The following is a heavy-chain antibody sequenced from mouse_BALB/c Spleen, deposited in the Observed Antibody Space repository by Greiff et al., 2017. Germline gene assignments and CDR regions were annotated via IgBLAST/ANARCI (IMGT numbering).Heavy chain of an antibody. CDR2: INPSSGYT. CDR1: GYTFTSYT. V-gene: IGHV1-4*02. CDR3: ARDEYYGRAFDY. Sequence: QVQLKQSAAELARPGASVKMSCKASGYTFTSYTMHWVKQRPGQGLEWIGYINPSSGYTEYNQKFKDKTTLTADKSSSTAYMQLSSLTSEDSAVYYCARDEYYGRAFDYWGQGTPVTVSA. J-gene: IGHJ3*01. D-gene: IGHD1-1*01.